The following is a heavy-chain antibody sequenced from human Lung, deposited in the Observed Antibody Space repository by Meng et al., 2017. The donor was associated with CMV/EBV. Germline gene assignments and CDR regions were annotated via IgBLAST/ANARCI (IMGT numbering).Heavy chain of an antibody. Sequence: ASVXVSCKASGYTFTAHYFHWVRQAPGQGLEWMGWIHPHRGDTNYAQQFQGRVTLTRDTSINTGYMELTRLTSDDTAVYYCAGDNNWGPDYWGQGTLVTVSS. D-gene: IGHD7-27*01. J-gene: IGHJ4*02. CDR1: GYTFTAHY. V-gene: IGHV1-2*02. CDR3: AGDNNWGPDY. CDR2: IHPHRGDT.